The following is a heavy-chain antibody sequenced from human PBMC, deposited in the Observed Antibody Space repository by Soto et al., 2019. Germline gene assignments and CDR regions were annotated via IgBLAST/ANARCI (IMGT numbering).Heavy chain of an antibody. J-gene: IGHJ4*02. Sequence: PGGSLRLSCAASGFTISNNAMNWVRQAPRKGLEWVSTIFSSGGGGGTRYADSVKGRFTISRDTSTSTAYMELRSLRSDDTAVYYCARDNGYGDYVGYFDYWGQGTLVTVSS. CDR3: ARDNGYGDYVGYFDY. V-gene: IGHV3-23*01. D-gene: IGHD4-17*01. CDR2: IFSSGGGGGT. CDR1: GFTISNNA.